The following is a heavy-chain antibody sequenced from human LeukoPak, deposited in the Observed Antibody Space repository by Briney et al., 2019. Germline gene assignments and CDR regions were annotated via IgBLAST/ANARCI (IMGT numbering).Heavy chain of an antibody. V-gene: IGHV3-23*01. Sequence: GGSLRLSCAASGFTFRTYAMSWVRQAPGKGLEWVSSISGSGGSTYYAGSVKDRFTISRDNSKNTLFLQMNILSAEDTAVYYCAKGQNSAAGSYQNNWFDPWGQGTLVTVSS. J-gene: IGHJ5*02. CDR1: GFTFRTYA. D-gene: IGHD3-10*01. CDR2: ISGSGGST. CDR3: AKGQNSAAGSYQNNWFDP.